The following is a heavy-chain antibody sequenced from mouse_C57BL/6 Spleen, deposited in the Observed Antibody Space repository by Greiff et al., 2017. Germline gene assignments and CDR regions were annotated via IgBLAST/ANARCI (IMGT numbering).Heavy chain of an antibody. CDR3: ARRPYYSNFYYFDY. CDR2: INPNNGGT. CDR1: GYTFTDYY. J-gene: IGHJ2*01. Sequence: EVQLQQSGPELVKPGASVKISCKASGYTFTDYYMNWVKQSHGKSLEWIGDINPNNGGTSYNQKFKGKATLTVDKSSSTAYMELRSLTSEDSAVYYCARRPYYSNFYYFDYWGQGTTLTVSS. D-gene: IGHD2-5*01. V-gene: IGHV1-26*01.